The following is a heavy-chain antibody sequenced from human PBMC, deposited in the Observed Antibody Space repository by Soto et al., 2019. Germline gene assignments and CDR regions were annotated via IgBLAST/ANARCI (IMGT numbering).Heavy chain of an antibody. CDR1: GYTFTSYY. Sequence: ASVKVSCKACGYTFTSYYMHWVRQAPGQGLEWMGIINPSGGSTSYAQKFQGRVTMTRDTSTSTVYMELSSLRSEDTAVYYCARSPYYDFWSGYPYYFDYWGQGTLVTVSS. J-gene: IGHJ4*02. CDR2: INPSGGST. V-gene: IGHV1-46*01. CDR3: ARSPYYDFWSGYPYYFDY. D-gene: IGHD3-3*01.